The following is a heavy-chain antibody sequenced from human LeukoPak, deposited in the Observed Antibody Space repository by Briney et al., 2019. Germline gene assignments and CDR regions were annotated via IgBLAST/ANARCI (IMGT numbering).Heavy chain of an antibody. J-gene: IGHJ6*02. CDR1: GGSISCGDYY. V-gene: IGHV4-39*01. CDR3: ARHPKGYYYYYGMDV. CDR2: IYYSGST. Sequence: SETLSLTCTVSGGSISCGDYYWSWIRQPPGKGLEWIGSIYYSGSTYYNPSLKSRVTISVDTSKNQFSLKLSSVTAADTAVYYCARHPKGYYYYYGMDVWGQGTTVTVSS.